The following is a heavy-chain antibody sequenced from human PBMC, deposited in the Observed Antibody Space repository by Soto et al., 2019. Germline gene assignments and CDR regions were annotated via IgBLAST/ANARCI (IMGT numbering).Heavy chain of an antibody. J-gene: IGHJ5*02. CDR3: ARDKTLRPSRFDP. CDR1: GGSISSGDYY. D-gene: IGHD3-16*01. Sequence: NPSETLSLTCTVSGGSISSGDYYWSWIRQPPGKGLEWIGCIFYSGSTYYNPSLRSRVSISVDTSKNQFSLRLSSVTAADTAVFYCARDKTLRPSRFDPWGQGTLVTVSS. V-gene: IGHV4-30-4*01. CDR2: IFYSGST.